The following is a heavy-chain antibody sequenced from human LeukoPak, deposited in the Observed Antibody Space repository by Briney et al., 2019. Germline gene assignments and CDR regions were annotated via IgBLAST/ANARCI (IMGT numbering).Heavy chain of an antibody. J-gene: IGHJ4*02. CDR3: ARESYCSGGSCYPKIDY. CDR2: IIPIFGTA. V-gene: IGHV1-69*06. D-gene: IGHD2-15*01. CDR1: GGTFSSYA. Sequence: GSSVKVSCKASGGTFSSYAISWVRQAPGQGLEWMGGIIPIFGTANYAQKFQGRVTITADKSTSTAYMGLSSLRSEDTAVYYCARESYCSGGSCYPKIDYWGQGTLVTVSS.